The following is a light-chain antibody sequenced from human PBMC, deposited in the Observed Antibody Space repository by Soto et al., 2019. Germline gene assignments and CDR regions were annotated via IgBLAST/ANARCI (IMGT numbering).Light chain of an antibody. CDR1: QSVCSGC. CDR2: GAS. Sequence: ETVLTQSPATLSLSPGERVTLSCRASQSVCSGCLAWYQQKPGQSPRLLMYGASSRATSIPDRFSGSGSGTDFTLTISRLEPEDFAVDYGQHSGTSYWTFGPVPKVGIK. V-gene: IGKV3-20*01. CDR3: QHSGTSYWT. J-gene: IGKJ1*01.